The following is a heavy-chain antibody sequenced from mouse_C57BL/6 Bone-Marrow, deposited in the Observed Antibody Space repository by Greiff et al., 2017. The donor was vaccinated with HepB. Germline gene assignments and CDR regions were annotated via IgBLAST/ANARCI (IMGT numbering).Heavy chain of an antibody. CDR3: ARDDLRRRMDY. D-gene: IGHD1-1*01. Sequence: DVQLVESGGGLVKPGGSLKLSCAASGFTFSSYAMSWVRQTPEKRLEWVATISDGGSYTYYPDNVKGRFTISRDNAKNNLYLQMSHLKSEDTAMYYCARDDLRRRMDYWGQGTSVTVSS. J-gene: IGHJ4*01. V-gene: IGHV5-4*01. CDR1: GFTFSSYA. CDR2: ISDGGSYT.